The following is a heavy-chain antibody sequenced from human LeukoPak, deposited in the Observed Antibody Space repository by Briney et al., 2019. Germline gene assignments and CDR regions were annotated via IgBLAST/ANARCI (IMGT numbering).Heavy chain of an antibody. V-gene: IGHV3-23*01. CDR3: AKVPTSTWYKGIDC. CDR2: ISGSGGST. CDR1: GFTFGSYA. Sequence: PGGSLRLSCAASGFTFGSYAMSWVRQAPGKGLEWVSTISGSGGSTYYADSVKGRFIISRDNSKNTLYLQMNSLRAEDTAMYYCAKVPTSTWYKGIDCWGQGTLVTVS. D-gene: IGHD6-13*01. J-gene: IGHJ4*02.